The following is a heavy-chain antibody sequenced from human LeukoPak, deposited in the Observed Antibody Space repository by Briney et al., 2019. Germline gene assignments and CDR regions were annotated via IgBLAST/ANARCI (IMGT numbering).Heavy chain of an antibody. Sequence: RASVKVSCKASGYTFTGYYMHWVRQAPGQGLEWMGWINPNSGGTNYAQKFQGRVTMTRDTSISTAYMELSRLRSDDTAVYYCARSTGIAAAGDYWGQGTLVTVSS. J-gene: IGHJ4*02. CDR2: INPNSGGT. V-gene: IGHV1-2*02. CDR3: ARSTGIAAAGDY. D-gene: IGHD6-13*01. CDR1: GYTFTGYY.